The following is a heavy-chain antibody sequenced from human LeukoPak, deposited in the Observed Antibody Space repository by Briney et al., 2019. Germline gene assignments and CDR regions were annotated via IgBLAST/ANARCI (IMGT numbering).Heavy chain of an antibody. D-gene: IGHD1-1*01. Sequence: SETLSLTCTVSGGSISSSSYYWGWIRQPPGKGLEWIGSIYYSGSTYYNPSLKSRVTISIDTSKNQFSLKLSSVTAADTAVYYCARRTTSENGMDVWGQGTTVTVSS. CDR3: ARRTTSENGMDV. J-gene: IGHJ6*02. CDR1: GGSISSSSYY. V-gene: IGHV4-39*07. CDR2: IYYSGST.